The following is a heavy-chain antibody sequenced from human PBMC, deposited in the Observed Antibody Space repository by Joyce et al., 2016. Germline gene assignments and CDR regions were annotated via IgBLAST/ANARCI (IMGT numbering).Heavy chain of an antibody. Sequence: EVQLVESGGGLIQPGGSLRLSCAASGFTVSNNYMTWVRQAPGKGLEWVSFIYSGGDTYYAESVKGRVTISRDKNTLYLQMNSLRVEDTAVYYCARVPGFHWGQGTLVTVSS. CDR2: IYSGGDT. J-gene: IGHJ4*02. CDR1: GFTVSNNY. CDR3: ARVPGFH. V-gene: IGHV3-53*01.